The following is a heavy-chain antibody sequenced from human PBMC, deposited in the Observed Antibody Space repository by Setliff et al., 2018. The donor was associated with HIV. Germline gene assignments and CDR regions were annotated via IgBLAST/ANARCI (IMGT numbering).Heavy chain of an antibody. CDR3: ARLHYWRMAADDY. CDR2: IYNTRRT. CDR1: GDSITRGSY. V-gene: IGHV4-38-2*01. D-gene: IGHD6-13*01. Sequence: SETLSLTCSVSGDSITRGSYWGWVRQPPGKGLEWLGHIYNTRRTYDNPTLKSRVTISVDTSKNQFSLRLSSVTAADTAVYYCARLHYWRMAADDYWGQGTLVTVSS. J-gene: IGHJ4*02.